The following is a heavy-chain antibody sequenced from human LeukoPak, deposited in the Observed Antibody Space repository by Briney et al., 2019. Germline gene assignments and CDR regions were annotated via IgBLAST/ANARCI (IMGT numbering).Heavy chain of an antibody. CDR3: ARGVLAAADTYNWFDP. V-gene: IGHV1-8*01. D-gene: IGHD6-13*01. J-gene: IGHJ5*01. CDR2: MNPNSGNT. Sequence: GASVKVSCKASGYTFTSCDINWVRQATGQGLEWMGWMNPNSGNTAYAQKFQGRVTMTRDTSISTAYMELSSLTSEDTAVYYCARGVLAAADTYNWFDPWGQGTLVTVSS. CDR1: GYTFTSCD.